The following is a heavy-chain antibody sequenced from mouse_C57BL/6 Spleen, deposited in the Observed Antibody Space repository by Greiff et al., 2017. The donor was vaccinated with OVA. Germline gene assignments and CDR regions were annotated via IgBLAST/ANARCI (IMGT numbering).Heavy chain of an antibody. D-gene: IGHD2-3*01. Sequence: QVHVKQSGAELVRPGTSVKVSCTASGYAFTNYLIEWVRQRPGQGLEWVGVINPGSGGTNYNEKFKGKATLTGDKSSSTAYMQLSSLTCEDSAVYFGARREDGYYLYAMDYWGQGTSVTVSS. V-gene: IGHV1-54*01. CDR1: GYAFTNYL. CDR2: INPGSGGT. J-gene: IGHJ4*01. CDR3: ARREDGYYLYAMDY.